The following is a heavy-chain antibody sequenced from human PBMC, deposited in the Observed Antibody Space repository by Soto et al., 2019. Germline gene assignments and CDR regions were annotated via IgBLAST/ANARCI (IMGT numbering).Heavy chain of an antibody. V-gene: IGHV4-31*01. CDR1: GGSISSGGYY. Sequence: QVQLQESGPGLVKPSQTLSLTCTVSGGSISSGGYYWSWIRQHPGKGLEWIGYIYYSGSTYYNPSLKSLVTISVDTSKNQFSLKLSSVTAADTAVYYCARSYYDFWSGYYSDYYYGMDVWGQGTTVTVSS. CDR2: IYYSGST. D-gene: IGHD3-3*01. CDR3: ARSYYDFWSGYYSDYYYGMDV. J-gene: IGHJ6*02.